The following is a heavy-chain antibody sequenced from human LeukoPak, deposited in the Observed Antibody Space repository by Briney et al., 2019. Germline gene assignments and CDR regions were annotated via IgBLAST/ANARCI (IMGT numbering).Heavy chain of an antibody. CDR3: ARDRSSAGSKIRGGGIDH. V-gene: IGHV4-61*01. Sequence: SETLSLTCTVSGGSVSSGSYYWSWIRQPPGKGLEWIGYIYYSGSTNYNPSLKSRVTISVDTSKNQFSLKLSSVTAADTAVYYCARDRSSAGSKIRGGGIDHWGQGTLVTVSS. J-gene: IGHJ4*02. CDR2: IYYSGST. D-gene: IGHD3-16*01. CDR1: GGSVSSGSYY.